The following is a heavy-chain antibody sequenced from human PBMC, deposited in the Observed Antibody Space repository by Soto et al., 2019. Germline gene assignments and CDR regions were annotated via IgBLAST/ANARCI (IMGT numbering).Heavy chain of an antibody. D-gene: IGHD6-13*01. CDR1: GYSFTSYW. CDR3: ARHTGYSSSWYSLYYYYGMDV. J-gene: IGHJ6*02. Sequence: GESLKISCKGSGYSFTSYWIGWVRQMPGKGLEWMGIIYPGDSDTRYSPSFQGQVTISADKSISTAYLQWSSLKASDTAMYYCARHTGYSSSWYSLYYYYGMDVWGQGTTVTVSS. CDR2: IYPGDSDT. V-gene: IGHV5-51*01.